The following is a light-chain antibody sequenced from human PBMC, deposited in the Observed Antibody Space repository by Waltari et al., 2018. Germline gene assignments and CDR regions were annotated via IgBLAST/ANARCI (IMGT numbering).Light chain of an antibody. V-gene: IGLV2-8*01. CDR1: SSDVGGYNY. CDR2: EVS. CDR3: SSYASSNNLV. Sequence: QSALTQPPSASGSPGQSVTISCTGTSSDVGGYNYVSWYQQHPGKAPKLMIYEVSKRPSWVPDRFSGSKSGNTASLTVSGLQAEDEADYYCSSYASSNNLVFGGGTKLTVL. J-gene: IGLJ2*01.